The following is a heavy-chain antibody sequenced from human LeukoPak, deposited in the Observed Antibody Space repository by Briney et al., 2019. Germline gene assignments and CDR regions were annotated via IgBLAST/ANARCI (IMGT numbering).Heavy chain of an antibody. CDR2: LYHSDSA. CDR3: ARQHDSYYYYYIDV. J-gene: IGHJ6*03. CDR1: GYSISNGCY. Sequence: SETLYLTCAVSGYSISNGCYWVWIRQPPGRGLEWIGSLYHSDSAYYNTSLRSRVSMSVDTSKNQFSLTLSFVTAADTAVYYCARQHDSYYYYYIDVWGSGTTVTVSS. V-gene: IGHV4-38-2*01.